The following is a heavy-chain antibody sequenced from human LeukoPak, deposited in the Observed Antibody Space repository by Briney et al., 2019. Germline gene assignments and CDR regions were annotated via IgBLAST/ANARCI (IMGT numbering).Heavy chain of an antibody. CDR1: GFTFSDYY. D-gene: IGHD6-13*01. CDR3: ARDSWAAADPYYYYGMDV. CDR2: ASSSSYT. Sequence: PGGSLRLSCAASGFTFSDYYMSWIRQAPGKGLEWVSYASSSSYTNYADSVKGRFTISRDNAKNSLYLQMNSLRAEDTAVYYCARDSWAAADPYYYYGMDVWGKGTTVTVSS. J-gene: IGHJ6*04. V-gene: IGHV3-11*06.